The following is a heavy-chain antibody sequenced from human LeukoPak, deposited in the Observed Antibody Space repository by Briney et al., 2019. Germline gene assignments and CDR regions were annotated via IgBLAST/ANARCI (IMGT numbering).Heavy chain of an antibody. Sequence: GGSLRLSCAASGFTFSDYYMGWIRQTPGKGLEWVSYISSSGSSMFYADSVKGRFTISRDNTKNSLYLQLNSLRAEDTAVYYCARDWPVVGANFDYWGQGTLVTVSS. J-gene: IGHJ4*02. CDR3: ARDWPVVGANFDY. CDR2: ISSSGSSM. D-gene: IGHD2-15*01. V-gene: IGHV3-11*01. CDR1: GFTFSDYY.